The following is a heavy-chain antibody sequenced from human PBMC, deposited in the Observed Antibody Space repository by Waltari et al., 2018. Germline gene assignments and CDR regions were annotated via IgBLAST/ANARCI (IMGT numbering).Heavy chain of an antibody. D-gene: IGHD5-12*01. Sequence: SSYEMNWVRQAPGKGLEWVAYISSSATTTYIADSLKGRFTISRDNAKKSLYLQMSSLRAEDTAMYYCARGRDGFGAYVLFDSWGQGTLVTVLS. CDR2: ISSSATTT. V-gene: IGHV3-48*03. CDR1: SSYE. CDR3: ARGRDGFGAYVLFDS. J-gene: IGHJ4*02.